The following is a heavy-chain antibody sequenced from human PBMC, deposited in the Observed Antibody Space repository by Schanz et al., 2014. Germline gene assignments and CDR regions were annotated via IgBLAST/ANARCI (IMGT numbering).Heavy chain of an antibody. CDR1: GFTFSSYA. D-gene: IGHD3-9*01. J-gene: IGHJ4*02. V-gene: IGHV3-23*04. CDR3: AKQIHYDILTVTRN. CDR2: ISGSGGST. Sequence: VQLVESGGGVVQPGRSLRLSCAASGFTFSSYAMSWVRQAPGKGLEWVSGISGSGGSTYYADSVRGRFTISRDRFQNTLYLRMSSLRAEDTAVYYCAKQIHYDILTVTRNWGQGTLVTVSS.